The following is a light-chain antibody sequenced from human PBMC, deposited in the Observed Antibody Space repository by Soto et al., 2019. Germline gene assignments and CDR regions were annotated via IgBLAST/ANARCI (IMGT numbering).Light chain of an antibody. J-gene: IGKJ5*01. CDR1: ETVRSD. Sequence: EIVMTQSPATLSVSPGERATLSCRASETVRSDLAWYQQKPGQAPRLLIYDASTRATGIPARFSGSGSGTEFTLTISSLQSEDFAVYYYQQYNRWPPITFGQGTRLEIK. CDR2: DAS. V-gene: IGKV3-15*01. CDR3: QQYNRWPPIT.